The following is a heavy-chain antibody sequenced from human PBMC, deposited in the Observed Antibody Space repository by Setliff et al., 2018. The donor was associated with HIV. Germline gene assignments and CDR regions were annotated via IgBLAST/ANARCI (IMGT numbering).Heavy chain of an antibody. CDR2: INHSGSA. CDR3: ARVGVNYDFWSGYGAVDV. CDR1: GGSFSGYY. V-gene: IGHV4-34*01. D-gene: IGHD3-3*01. Sequence: SETLSLTCAVYGGSFSGYYWSWIRQPPGKGLEWIGEINHSGSANYNPSLKSRVTISVDTSKNQFSLKLSSVTAADTAVYYCARVGVNYDFWSGYGAVDVWGKGTTVTVSS. J-gene: IGHJ6*04.